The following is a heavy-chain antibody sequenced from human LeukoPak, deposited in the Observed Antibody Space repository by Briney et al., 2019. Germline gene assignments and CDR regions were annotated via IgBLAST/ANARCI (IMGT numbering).Heavy chain of an antibody. D-gene: IGHD3-22*01. CDR2: TWSDGRSE. J-gene: IGHJ4*02. CDR3: ARCYYDGSGFYYYFDY. V-gene: IGHV3-33*01. CDR1: GVSLSSHG. Sequence: GGSLRLSCVVSGVSLSSHGMHWVRQAPGKGLEWLTFTWSDGRSEYYADSVKGRFTISRDNPKNTVFLQMGSLRGEDTAVYYCARCYYDGSGFYYYFDYWGQGTLVTVSS.